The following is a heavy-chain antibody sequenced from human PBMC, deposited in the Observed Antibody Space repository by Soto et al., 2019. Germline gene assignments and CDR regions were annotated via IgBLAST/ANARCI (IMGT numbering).Heavy chain of an antibody. CDR2: IYYSGST. D-gene: IGHD2-2*01. J-gene: IGHJ6*03. CDR3: ARETSLETWDIVVVPAASSYYYYYMDV. CDR1: GGSISSGGYY. V-gene: IGHV4-31*03. Sequence: KPSETLSLTCTVSGGSISSGGYYWSWIRQHPGKGLEWIGYIYYSGSTYYNPSLKSRVTISVDTSKNQFSLKLSSVTAADTAVYYCARETSLETWDIVVVPAASSYYYYYMDVWGKGTTVTVSS.